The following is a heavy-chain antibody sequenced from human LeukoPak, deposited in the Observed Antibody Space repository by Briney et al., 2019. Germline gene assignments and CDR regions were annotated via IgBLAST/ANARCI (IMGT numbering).Heavy chain of an antibody. CDR1: GDSISSGNY. D-gene: IGHD1-26*01. Sequence: SETLSLTCTVSGDSISSGNYWGWIRQPPGKGLEWIGSIFHTGSTYFNLSLKSRLTISVDTSKNQFSLRLSSVTAADTAVYYCARRREGVSWFDPWGQGTLVTVSS. CDR3: ARRREGVSWFDP. CDR2: IFHTGST. V-gene: IGHV4-38-2*02. J-gene: IGHJ5*02.